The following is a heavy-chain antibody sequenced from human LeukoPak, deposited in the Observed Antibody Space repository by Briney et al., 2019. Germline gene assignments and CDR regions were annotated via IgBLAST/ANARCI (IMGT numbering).Heavy chain of an antibody. Sequence: SETLSLTCTVSGGSISSYYWSWIRQPPGKGLEWIGHIYTSGSTNYNPSLKSRVTMAVDTSKNQFSLKLSSVTAADTAGYYCARVSRGVWLRLTAWYFDLWGRGTLVTVSS. V-gene: IGHV4-4*07. CDR2: IYTSGST. D-gene: IGHD5-12*01. CDR1: GGSISSYY. J-gene: IGHJ2*01. CDR3: ARVSRGVWLRLTAWYFDL.